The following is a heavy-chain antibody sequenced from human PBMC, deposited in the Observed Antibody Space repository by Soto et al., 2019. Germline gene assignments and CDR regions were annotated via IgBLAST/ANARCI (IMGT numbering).Heavy chain of an antibody. J-gene: IGHJ4*02. CDR1: GFSFSNYA. D-gene: IGHD1-26*01. V-gene: IGHV3-23*01. Sequence: EVQLLESGGGLVQPGGSLRLSCAASGFSFSNYAMSWVRQAPGKGLEWVSTVTGSGSDTYYAASVKGRFTISRDHSKNTLYLQMNSLRADDSAVYYCGKSPYFGDWGQGTLVTVSS. CDR2: VTGSGSDT. CDR3: GKSPYFGD.